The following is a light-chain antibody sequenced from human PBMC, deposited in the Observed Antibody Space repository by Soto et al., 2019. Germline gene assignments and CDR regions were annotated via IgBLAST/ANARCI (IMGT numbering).Light chain of an antibody. CDR3: QQHDSWPRT. CDR1: QSVYNN. Sequence: EIVMTQSPATLSLSPGETAPLSCRASQSVYNNLAWYQQRPGQAPRLLIHGASTRATGVPAKVSGSGSGTEFTLTISSLQSEDFAVYYCQQHDSWPRTFGQGTKVDIK. J-gene: IGKJ1*01. CDR2: GAS. V-gene: IGKV3-15*01.